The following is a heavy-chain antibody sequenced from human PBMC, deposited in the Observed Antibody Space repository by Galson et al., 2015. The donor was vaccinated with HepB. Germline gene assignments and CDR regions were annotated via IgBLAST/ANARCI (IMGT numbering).Heavy chain of an antibody. CDR2: IHNDGATT. CDR1: GFTFSTFA. Sequence: SLRLSCAASGFTFSTFAMGWVRQAPGKGLEWVSTIHNDGATTHISDSVRGRFTISRDNSKNTLFLQMNSLGVEDTALYYCAKFRGMDIGEYHFDHWGQGTLVTVSS. D-gene: IGHD2-2*03. J-gene: IGHJ4*02. V-gene: IGHV3-23*05. CDR3: AKFRGMDIGEYHFDH.